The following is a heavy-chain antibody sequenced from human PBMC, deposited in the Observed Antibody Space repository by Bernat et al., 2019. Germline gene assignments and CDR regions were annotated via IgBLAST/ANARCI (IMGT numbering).Heavy chain of an antibody. D-gene: IGHD5-12*01. J-gene: IGHJ4*02. Sequence: HVQLVESGGGVVQPGRSLRLSCAASGFTFSRYGMHWVRQAPVKGLEWVAVISYDGSNKYYADSVKGRFTIPRYNSKNTLYLQMNSLRAEDTAVDYCAKDAGCGGYDWFDYWGQGTLVTVSS. CDR2: ISYDGSNK. V-gene: IGHV3-30*18. CDR1: GFTFSRYG. CDR3: AKDAGCGGYDWFDY.